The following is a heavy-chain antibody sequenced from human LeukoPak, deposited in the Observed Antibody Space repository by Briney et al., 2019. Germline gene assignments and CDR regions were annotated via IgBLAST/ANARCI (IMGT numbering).Heavy chain of an antibody. CDR1: GYTFTSYG. D-gene: IGHD3-10*01. CDR3: ARDPFTYYGSGGYMDV. Sequence: ASVKVSCKASGYTFTSYGISWVRQAPGQGLEWMGWISAYNGNTNYAQKPQGRVTMTTDTSTSTAYMELRSLRSDDTAVYYCARDPFTYYGSGGYMDVWGKGTTVTISS. J-gene: IGHJ6*03. V-gene: IGHV1-18*01. CDR2: ISAYNGNT.